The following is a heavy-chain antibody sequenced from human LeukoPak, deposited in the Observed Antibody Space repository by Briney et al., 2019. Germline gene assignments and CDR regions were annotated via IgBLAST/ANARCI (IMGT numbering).Heavy chain of an antibody. CDR1: GFTISGYA. CDR2: ISSNGGST. Sequence: GGSLRLSCSASGFTISGYAMHWVRQAPGKGLEYVSDISSNGGSTYYADSVKGRFTISRDNSKNTLYLQMSSLRAEDTAVYYCVKGERGYDILTGYYTLDYWGQGTLVTVSS. V-gene: IGHV3-64D*06. J-gene: IGHJ4*02. D-gene: IGHD3-9*01. CDR3: VKGERGYDILTGYYTLDY.